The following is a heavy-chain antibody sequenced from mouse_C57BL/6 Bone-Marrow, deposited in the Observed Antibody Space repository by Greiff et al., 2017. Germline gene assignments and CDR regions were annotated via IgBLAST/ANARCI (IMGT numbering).Heavy chain of an antibody. V-gene: IGHV5-16*01. CDR3: ARDNASYYGSSYFDY. CDR1: GFTFSDYY. J-gene: IGHJ2*01. Sequence: EVKLVESEGGLVQPGSSMKLSCTASGFTFSDYYMAWVRQVPEKGLEWVANINYDGSSTYYLDSLKSRFIISRDNAKNILYLQMSSLKSEDTATYYCARDNASYYGSSYFDYWGQGTTLTVSS. D-gene: IGHD1-1*01. CDR2: INYDGSST.